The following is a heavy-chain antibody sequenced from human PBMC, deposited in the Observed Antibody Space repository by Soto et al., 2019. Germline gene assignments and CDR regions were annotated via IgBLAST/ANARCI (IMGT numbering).Heavy chain of an antibody. V-gene: IGHV3-53*02. J-gene: IGHJ2*01. CDR1: GITVSENF. Sequence: EVQLVESGGGLVQPGGSLRLSCAAAGITVSENFMSWVRQAPGKGLEWISVSYGVVDSTYYADSVRGRFIISRDSSKNTLYLQMNSLRVEDTAVYYCARDHPNWYFDLWGLGTLVTVSS. CDR2: SYGVVDST. CDR3: ARDHPNWYFDL.